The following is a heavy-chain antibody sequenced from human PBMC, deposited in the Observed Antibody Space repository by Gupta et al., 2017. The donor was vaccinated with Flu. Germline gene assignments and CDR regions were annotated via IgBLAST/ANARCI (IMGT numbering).Heavy chain of an antibody. Sequence: SNYAMDGFRKAPGKGLEWVSSIGSSDSYIFYANSVKGRFTISRDNAKNSLFLQMNNLRAEDTAIYYCARVAVSSMDVWGQGTTVIVSS. J-gene: IGHJ6*02. D-gene: IGHD6-19*01. V-gene: IGHV3-21*01. CDR1: SNYA. CDR3: ARVAVSSMDV. CDR2: IGSSDSYI.